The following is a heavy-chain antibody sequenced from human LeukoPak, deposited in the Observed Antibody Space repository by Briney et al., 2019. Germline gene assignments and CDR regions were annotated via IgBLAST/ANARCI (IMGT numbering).Heavy chain of an antibody. V-gene: IGHV5-51*01. D-gene: IGHD6-13*01. CDR1: GYSFTSYW. Sequence: GESLKISCKGSGYSFTSYWISWVRQMPGKGLEWMGIIYPGDSDTRYSPSFQGQVTISADKSISTAYLQWSSLKASDTAMYYCARHRSSSSWSGGLYYFDYWGQGTLVTVSS. CDR3: ARHRSSSSWSGGLYYFDY. CDR2: IYPGDSDT. J-gene: IGHJ4*02.